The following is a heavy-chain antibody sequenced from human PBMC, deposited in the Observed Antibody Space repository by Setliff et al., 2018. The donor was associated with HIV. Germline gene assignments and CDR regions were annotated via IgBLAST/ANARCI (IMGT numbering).Heavy chain of an antibody. Sequence: SETLSLTCIVSGGSISTTSYYWGWIRQPPGKGLECIGNIYYSGSTSYNPSLKSRVTISVDTSKNQFSLKLSSVTAADTAVYYCARLLVAGMLFDYWGQGTLVTVSS. D-gene: IGHD2-15*01. CDR3: ARLLVAGMLFDY. J-gene: IGHJ4*02. CDR1: GGSISTTSYY. CDR2: IYYSGST. V-gene: IGHV4-39*01.